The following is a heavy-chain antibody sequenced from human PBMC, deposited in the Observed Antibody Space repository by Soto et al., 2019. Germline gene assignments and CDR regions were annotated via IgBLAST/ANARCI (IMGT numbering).Heavy chain of an antibody. Sequence: QVQLVESGGGVVQPGTSLRLSCAASGFRFKSFVMHWVRQAPGKGLEWVAFTSFDGNKKDYGDSVKGRFTVSRDNSQNTLHLQMDFLRPEDTALYYCARWGTTGGFDLWGQGTLVSVSS. D-gene: IGHD3-16*01. J-gene: IGHJ4*02. CDR1: GFRFKSFV. CDR3: ARWGTTGGFDL. V-gene: IGHV3-30*19. CDR2: TSFDGNKK.